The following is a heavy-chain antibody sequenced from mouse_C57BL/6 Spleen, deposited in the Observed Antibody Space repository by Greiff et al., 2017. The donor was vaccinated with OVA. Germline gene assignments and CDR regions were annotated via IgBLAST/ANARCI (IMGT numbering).Heavy chain of an antibody. J-gene: IGHJ1*03. CDR2: INPNNGGT. CDR1: GYTFTDYN. Sequence: EVQLQQSGPELVKPGASVKIPCKASGYTFTDYNMDWVKQSHGKSLEWIGDINPNNGGTIYNQKFKGKATLTVDKSSSTAYMELRSLTSEDTAVYYCARSDYYYGSSYWYFDVWGTGTTVTVSS. D-gene: IGHD1-1*01. V-gene: IGHV1-18*01. CDR3: ARSDYYYGSSYWYFDV.